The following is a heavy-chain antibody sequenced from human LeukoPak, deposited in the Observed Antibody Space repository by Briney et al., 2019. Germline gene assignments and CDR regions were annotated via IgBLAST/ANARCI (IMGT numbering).Heavy chain of an antibody. Sequence: PGGSLRLSCAASGFTFSSYAMSWVRQAPGKGLEWVSAISGGGGSTYFAGSVKGRFTISRDNSKSTVYLQMNSLRAEDTAVYYCAKDGARYDYVWGSSRSRWFDPWGQGTLVTVSS. D-gene: IGHD3-16*02. CDR3: AKDGARYDYVWGSSRSRWFDP. V-gene: IGHV3-23*01. CDR2: ISGGGGST. J-gene: IGHJ5*02. CDR1: GFTFSSYA.